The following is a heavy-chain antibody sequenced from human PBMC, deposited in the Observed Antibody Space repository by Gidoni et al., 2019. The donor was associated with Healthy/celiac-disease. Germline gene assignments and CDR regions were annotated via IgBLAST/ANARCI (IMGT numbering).Heavy chain of an antibody. Sequence: EVQLVQSGAEVKKPGESLKISCKGSGYSFTSYWICWVSQMHGKGLEWMGIICPGDSDTRYRPSFQGPVTISADKSISTAYLQWSILKASDTAMYYCARQGELDSSGHGGWFDPWDQGTLVTVSS. CDR3: ARQGELDSSGHGGWFDP. V-gene: IGHV5-51*01. J-gene: IGHJ5*02. CDR1: GYSFTSYW. CDR2: ICPGDSDT. D-gene: IGHD3-22*01.